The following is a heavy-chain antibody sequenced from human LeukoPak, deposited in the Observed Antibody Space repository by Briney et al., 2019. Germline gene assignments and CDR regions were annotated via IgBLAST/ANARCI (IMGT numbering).Heavy chain of an antibody. D-gene: IGHD4-17*01. CDR1: GFTFSAYA. J-gene: IGHJ3*01. CDR2: ITSGGAP. V-gene: IGHV3-23*01. CDR3: ARDPNGDYIGAFEF. Sequence: GGSLRLSCAASGFTFSAYAVMWVRQPPGQGLEWVSAITSGGAPRYADSVKGRFTISRDNSKNMLYLQMNSLRAGDTARYFCARDPNGDYIGAFEFWGQGTGVTVSS.